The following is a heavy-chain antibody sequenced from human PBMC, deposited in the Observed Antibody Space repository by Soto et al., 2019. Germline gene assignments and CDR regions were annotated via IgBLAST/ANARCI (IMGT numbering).Heavy chain of an antibody. J-gene: IGHJ6*03. D-gene: IGHD6-13*01. CDR3: ARDLNRAAAAPGLYYYYMDV. Sequence: ASVKVSCKASGGTFSSYTISWVRQAPGQGLEWMGRIIPILGIANYAQKFQGRVTITADKSTSTAYMELSSLRSEDTAVYYCARDLNRAAAAPGLYYYYMDVWGKGTKVTVSS. CDR1: GGTFSSYT. CDR2: IIPILGIA. V-gene: IGHV1-69*04.